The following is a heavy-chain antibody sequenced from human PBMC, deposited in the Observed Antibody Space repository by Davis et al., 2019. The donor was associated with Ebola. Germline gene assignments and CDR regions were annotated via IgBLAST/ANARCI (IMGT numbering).Heavy chain of an antibody. V-gene: IGHV4-34*01. CDR3: ARGRLRWSRPYAFDI. CDR1: GGSFSAYY. J-gene: IGHJ3*02. CDR2: INHSGST. D-gene: IGHD4-23*01. Sequence: MPSETLSLTCAVYGGSFSAYYWSWIRQPPGKGLEWIGEINHSGSTNYNPSLKSRVTISVDTSKNQFSLKLSSVTAADTAVYYCARGRLRWSRPYAFDIWGQGTMVTVSS.